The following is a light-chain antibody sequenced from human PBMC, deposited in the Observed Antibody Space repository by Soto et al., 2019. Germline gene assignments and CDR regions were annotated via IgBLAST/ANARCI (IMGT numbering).Light chain of an antibody. CDR1: KLGDKY. CDR2: QDN. V-gene: IGLV3-1*01. CDR3: QAWDSSIAV. J-gene: IGLJ2*01. Sequence: SYELTQPPSVSVSPGQTASITCSGAKLGDKYACWYQQKPGQSPVLVIYQDNKRPSGIPERFSGSNSGNTATLTISGTQAMDEADYYCQAWDSSIAVFGGGTKLTVL.